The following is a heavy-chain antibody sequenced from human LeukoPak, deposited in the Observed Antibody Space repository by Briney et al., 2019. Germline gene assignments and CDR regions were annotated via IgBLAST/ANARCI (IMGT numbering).Heavy chain of an antibody. V-gene: IGHV1-69*05. J-gene: IGHJ4*02. Sequence: SVKVSCKASGGTFSSYAISWVRQAPGQGLEWMGGIIPIFGTANYAQKFQGRVTITTDKSTSTAYMELSSLRSEDTAVYYCARDLGNDLRFLEWGMFGWGQGTLVTVSS. D-gene: IGHD3-3*01. CDR1: GGTFSSYA. CDR3: ARDLGNDLRFLEWGMFG. CDR2: IIPIFGTA.